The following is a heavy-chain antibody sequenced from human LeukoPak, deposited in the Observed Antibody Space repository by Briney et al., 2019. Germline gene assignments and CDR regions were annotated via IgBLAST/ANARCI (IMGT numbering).Heavy chain of an antibody. D-gene: IGHD3-9*01. CDR2: ISGNGGST. J-gene: IGHJ4*02. Sequence: GGSLRLSCAASGFPLRSYGMSWVRQAPGKGLEWVSVISGNGGSTYYADSVKGRFTISRDNSNNMLYLQMNSLRAEDTAVYYCAKVLSTGYYYDHWGQGTLVSVSS. CDR3: AKVLSTGYYYDH. CDR1: GFPLRSYG. V-gene: IGHV3-23*01.